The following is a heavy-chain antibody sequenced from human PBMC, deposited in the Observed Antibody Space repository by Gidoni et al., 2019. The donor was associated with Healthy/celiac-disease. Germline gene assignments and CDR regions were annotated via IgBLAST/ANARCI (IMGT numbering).Heavy chain of an antibody. CDR1: VFTFSSYA. D-gene: IGHD2-21*02. J-gene: IGHJ4*02. CDR2: ISGSGGSK. V-gene: IGHV3-23*01. CDR3: AKDPYYCGGDCYSDY. Sequence: EVQLLESGGGLVQPGGSLRLSCAASVFTFSSYAMSWVRQAPGKGLEWVSAISGSGGSKYYADSVKGRFTISRDNSKNTLYLQMNSLRAEDTAVYYCAKDPYYCGGDCYSDYWGQGTLVTVSS.